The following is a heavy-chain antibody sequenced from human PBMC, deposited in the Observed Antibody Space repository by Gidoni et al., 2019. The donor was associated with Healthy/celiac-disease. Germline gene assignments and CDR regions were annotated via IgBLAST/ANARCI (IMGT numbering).Heavy chain of an antibody. J-gene: IGHJ4*02. D-gene: IGHD6-19*01. V-gene: IGHV3-23*01. CDR3: AKERRREQWLADYFDY. Sequence: EVQLLESGGGLVQPGGSLRLSCAASGFTLTSYAMSWVRQAPGKGLEWGSVISGSGGSTYYADSVKGRFTISRDNSKNTLYLQMNSLRAEDTAVYYCAKERRREQWLADYFDYWGQGTLVTVSS. CDR1: GFTLTSYA. CDR2: ISGSGGST.